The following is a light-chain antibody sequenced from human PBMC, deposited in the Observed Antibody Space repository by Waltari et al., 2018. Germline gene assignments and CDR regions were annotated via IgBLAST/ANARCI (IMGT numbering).Light chain of an antibody. J-gene: IGKJ4*01. CDR3: HQYFTSPNT. V-gene: IGKV4-1*01. CDR2: WAS. Sequence: DIVVTQSPDSLAVSLGERATINCKCSQSVLSSSTYRNYLGRYQQRPGQPPKLLLYWASTRQSGVPDRFTGRGSGTDFTLTIDNLQPEDVAVYFCHQYFTSPNTFGGGTQVRIK. CDR1: QSVLSSSTYRNY.